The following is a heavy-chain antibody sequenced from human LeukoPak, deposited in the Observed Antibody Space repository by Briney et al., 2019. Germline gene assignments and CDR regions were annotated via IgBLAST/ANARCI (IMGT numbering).Heavy chain of an antibody. D-gene: IGHD3-10*01. V-gene: IGHV1-18*01. J-gene: IGHJ5*02. Sequence: ASVNVSCKASGYIFSNYGITWVRQAPGQGLEWMGWISGYNGDTKSPLKFQGRVTMTTDTSTNTAYMELKSLRSDDTAIYYCARGSVSGNWFDPWGQGTLVTVSS. CDR2: ISGYNGDT. CDR1: GYIFSNYG. CDR3: ARGSVSGNWFDP.